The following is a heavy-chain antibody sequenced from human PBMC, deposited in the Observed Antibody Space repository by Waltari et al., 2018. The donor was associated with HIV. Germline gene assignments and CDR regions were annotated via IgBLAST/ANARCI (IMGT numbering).Heavy chain of an antibody. CDR2: INTNSGDT. D-gene: IGHD2-21*01. CDR1: GYTFTGYP. V-gene: IGHV1-2*02. J-gene: IGHJ4*02. Sequence: QVQLVQSGAEVKRPGASVQVSCKASGYTFTGYPVHWVRQAPGQGLEWMGWINTNSGDTKYAQKFQGRVTMTRDTSISTAYMEMSRLTSDDTAVYYCASSLGWYTRSVVGHWGQGTLVTVSS. CDR3: ASSLGWYTRSVVGH.